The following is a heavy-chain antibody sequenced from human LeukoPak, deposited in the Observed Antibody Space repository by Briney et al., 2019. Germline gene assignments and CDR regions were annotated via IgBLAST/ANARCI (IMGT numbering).Heavy chain of an antibody. Sequence: GGSLRLSCAASGFTFKDYAMTWVRQAPGKGLEWVSNISGRGESTNYADSVKGRFTISRDNSKNTLYLQMNSLRAEDTALYYCAKAHRQGSDWSSSFDYWGQGTLVTASS. CDR1: GFTFKDYA. CDR3: AKAHRQGSDWSSSFDY. V-gene: IGHV3-23*01. J-gene: IGHJ4*02. CDR2: ISGRGEST. D-gene: IGHD3-9*01.